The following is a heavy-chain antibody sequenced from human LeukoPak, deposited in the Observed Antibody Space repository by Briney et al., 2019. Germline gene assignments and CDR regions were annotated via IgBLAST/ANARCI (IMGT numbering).Heavy chain of an antibody. D-gene: IGHD6-13*01. J-gene: IGHJ4*02. CDR3: ARPQTPYSSTSPFDY. V-gene: IGHV5-51*01. CDR1: GYSFTSYW. Sequence: GESLKISCKGSGYSFTSYWNGWVRQMPGKGLEWMGSIYPGDSDTRYSRSFQGQVPISGDKSISAAYLQWSSLKASDTAMYYCARPQTPYSSTSPFDYWGQGTLVTVSS. CDR2: IYPGDSDT.